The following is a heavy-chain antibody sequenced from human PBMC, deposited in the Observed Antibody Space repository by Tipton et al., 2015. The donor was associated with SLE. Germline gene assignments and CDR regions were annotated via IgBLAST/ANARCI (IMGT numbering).Heavy chain of an antibody. CDR1: GGSISSSSYY. CDR3: ARQRGYYDGTPFPPWNFDL. Sequence: LRLSCTVSGGSISSSSYYWGWIRQPPGKGLEWIGSIYYSGSTYYNPSLKSRVTISVDTSKNQFSLNLNSVTAADTAVYFCARQRGYYDGTPFPPWNFDLWGRGTQVTVSS. CDR2: IYYSGST. J-gene: IGHJ2*01. D-gene: IGHD3-16*01. V-gene: IGHV4-39*07.